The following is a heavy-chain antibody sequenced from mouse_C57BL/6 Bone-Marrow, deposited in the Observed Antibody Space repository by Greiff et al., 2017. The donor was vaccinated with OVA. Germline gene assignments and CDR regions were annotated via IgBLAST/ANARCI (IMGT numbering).Heavy chain of an antibody. Sequence: QVQLQQPGAELVIPGASVKLSCKASGYTFTSYWMHWVKQRPGQGLEWIGEIDPSDSYTNYNQKFKGKSTLTVDKSSSTAYMQLSSLTSEDSAVYYCARWDYDYDGFAYWGQGTLVTVSA. V-gene: IGHV1-69*01. D-gene: IGHD2-4*01. CDR1: GYTFTSYW. J-gene: IGHJ3*01. CDR3: ARWDYDYDGFAY. CDR2: IDPSDSYT.